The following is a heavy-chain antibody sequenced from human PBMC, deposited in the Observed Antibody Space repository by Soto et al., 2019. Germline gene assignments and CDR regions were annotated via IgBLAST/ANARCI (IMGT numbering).Heavy chain of an antibody. D-gene: IGHD2-15*01. V-gene: IGHV4-39*01. CDR1: GGSISSSSYY. J-gene: IGHJ4*02. CDR3: ARGYCSGGSCYRY. CDR2: TYYSGST. Sequence: PSETLSLTCTVSGGSISSSSYYWGWIRQPPGKGLEWIGSTYYSGSTYYNPSLKSRVTISVDTSKNQFSLKLSSVTAADAAVYYCARGYCSGGSCYRYWGQGSQVTVSS.